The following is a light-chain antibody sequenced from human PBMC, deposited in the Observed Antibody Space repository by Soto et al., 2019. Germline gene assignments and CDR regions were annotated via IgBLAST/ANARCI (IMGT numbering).Light chain of an antibody. V-gene: IGKV3-11*01. J-gene: IGKJ4*01. CDR1: QSINIY. CDR2: DAS. Sequence: ESVLTQSPAALSLSPGGRATLSCRVSQSINIYLAWYQQKLGQAPRLLIYDASIRATGIPARFSGSGSGTDFTLTISSLEPEDFGVYYCQQRYSWPLTFVGGTKVDIK. CDR3: QQRYSWPLT.